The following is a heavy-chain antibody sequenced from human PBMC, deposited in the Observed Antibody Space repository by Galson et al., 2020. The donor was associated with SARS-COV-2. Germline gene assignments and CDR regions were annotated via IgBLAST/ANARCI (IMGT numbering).Heavy chain of an antibody. D-gene: IGHD3-9*01. CDR1: GFSLSTSGMC. CDR3: ARDTYDILTGYYNAFDI. Sequence: SGPTLVKPTQTLTLTCTFSGFSLSTSGMCVSWIRQPPGKALEWLALIDWDDDKYYSTSLKTRLTISKDTSKNQVVLTMTNMDPVDTATYYCARDTYDILTGYYNAFDIWGQGTMVTVSS. V-gene: IGHV2-70*01. J-gene: IGHJ3*02. CDR2: IDWDDDK.